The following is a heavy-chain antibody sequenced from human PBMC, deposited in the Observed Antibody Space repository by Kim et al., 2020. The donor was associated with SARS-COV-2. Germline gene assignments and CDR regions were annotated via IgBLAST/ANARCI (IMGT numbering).Heavy chain of an antibody. V-gene: IGHV4-4*02. CDR1: GGSISSSNW. Sequence: SETLSLTCAVSGGSISSSNWWSWVRQPPGKGLEWIGEIYHSGSTNYNPSLKSRVTISVDKSKNQFSLKLSSVTAADTAVYYCASDGFEAAAGYYYYYGMDVWGQGTTVTVSS. J-gene: IGHJ6*02. CDR3: ASDGFEAAAGYYYYYGMDV. D-gene: IGHD6-13*01. CDR2: IYHSGST.